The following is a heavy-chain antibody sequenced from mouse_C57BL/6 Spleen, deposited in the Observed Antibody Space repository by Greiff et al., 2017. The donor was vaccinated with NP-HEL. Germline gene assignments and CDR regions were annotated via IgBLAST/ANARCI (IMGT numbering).Heavy chain of an antibody. CDR1: FFTFSNSF. Sequence: FFPPVGSFPLSCVSSFFTFSNSFLPLLSQSTRNGVEGVVKIRLKSDNYATNYAESVKGRFTISRDDSKSSVYLQMNNLRAEDTGIYYCTDLYYLGAYWGQGTLVTVSA. V-gene: IGHV6-3*01. J-gene: IGHJ3*01. CDR2: IRLKSDNYAT. CDR3: TDLYYLGAY. D-gene: IGHD1-1*01.